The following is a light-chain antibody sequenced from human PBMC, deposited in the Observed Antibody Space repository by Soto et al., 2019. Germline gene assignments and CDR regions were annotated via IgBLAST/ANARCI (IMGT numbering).Light chain of an antibody. J-gene: IGLJ2*01. Sequence: QSALTQPASVSGSPGQSITISCTGTSSDVGGYNYVSWYQQHPGKAPKLMIYEVSNRPSGVSNRFSGSKSGKTASLTISGQRAEDEADYYCSSYTSSSTLVFGGGTKLTVL. CDR2: EVS. V-gene: IGLV2-14*01. CDR3: SSYTSSSTLV. CDR1: SSDVGGYNY.